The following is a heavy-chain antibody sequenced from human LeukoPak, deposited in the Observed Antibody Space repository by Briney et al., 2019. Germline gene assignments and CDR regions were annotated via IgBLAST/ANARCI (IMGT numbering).Heavy chain of an antibody. Sequence: GGSLRLSCAASGFTFSSYGMNWVRQAPGKGLEWVAFIRYDGSKKYSADSVKGRFTISRDNAKNSLYLQMNSLRAEDTAVYYCARAGLDPYYYGSGSYSALDYWGQGTLVTVSS. D-gene: IGHD3-10*01. CDR1: GFTFSSYG. CDR3: ARAGLDPYYYGSGSYSALDY. J-gene: IGHJ4*02. V-gene: IGHV3-30*02. CDR2: IRYDGSKK.